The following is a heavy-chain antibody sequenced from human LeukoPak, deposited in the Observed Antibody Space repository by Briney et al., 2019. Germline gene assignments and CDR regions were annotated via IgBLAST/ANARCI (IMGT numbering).Heavy chain of an antibody. V-gene: IGHV3-23*01. CDR3: AKDLHYYVAMDV. Sequence: GGSLRLSCVASLFTIGGFAMTSVRQAPGEEREWVSSSGSDYKTHYSESVGRGFAISGDDSQSTLFQQMNSLSDEDTALYYCAKDLHYYVAMDVWGQGTAVTVSS. CDR1: LFTIGGFA. CDR2: SGSDYKT. J-gene: IGHJ6*02. D-gene: IGHD3-10*02.